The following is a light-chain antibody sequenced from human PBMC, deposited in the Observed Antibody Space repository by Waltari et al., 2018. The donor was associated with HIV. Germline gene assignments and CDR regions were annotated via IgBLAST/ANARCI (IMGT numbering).Light chain of an antibody. CDR3: SSYTSTKVL. CDR2: EVI. Sequence: QSALTQPASVSGSPGQSITISCIGTSSDVGGYNYVSWYQHHPGKAPNLMIYEVINRPSGVSNRFSGSKSGNTASLTISGLQAEDEADYYCSSYTSTKVLFGGGTKLTVL. V-gene: IGLV2-14*01. CDR1: SSDVGGYNY. J-gene: IGLJ2*01.